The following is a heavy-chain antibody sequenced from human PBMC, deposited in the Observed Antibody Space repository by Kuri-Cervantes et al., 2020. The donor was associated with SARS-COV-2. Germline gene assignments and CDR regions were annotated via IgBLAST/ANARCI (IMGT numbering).Heavy chain of an antibody. Sequence: SQTLSLTCAVYGGSFSGYYWSWVRQPPGKGLEWIGEISHSGSTNYNPSLKSRVTISVDTSKNQFSLKLSSVTAADTAVYYCARDFPPSGSYSYYYYGMDVWGQGTTVTVSS. J-gene: IGHJ6*02. CDR2: ISHSGST. CDR3: ARDFPPSGSYSYYYYGMDV. CDR1: GGSFSGYY. V-gene: IGHV4-34*01. D-gene: IGHD1-26*01.